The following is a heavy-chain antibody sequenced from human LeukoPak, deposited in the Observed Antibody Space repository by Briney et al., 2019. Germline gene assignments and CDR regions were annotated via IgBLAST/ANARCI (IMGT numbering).Heavy chain of an antibody. D-gene: IGHD3-10*01. CDR2: INPNSGGT. CDR1: GYTFTGYY. J-gene: IGHJ6*02. Sequence: ASVKVSCKASGYTFTGYYMHWVRQAPGQGLEWMGWINPNSGGTNYAQKFQGRVTMTRDTSISTAYMELSRLRSEDTAVYYCAREVYGSGSYYRRWDYYYGMDVWGQGTTVTVSS. CDR3: AREVYGSGSYYRRWDYYYGMDV. V-gene: IGHV1-2*02.